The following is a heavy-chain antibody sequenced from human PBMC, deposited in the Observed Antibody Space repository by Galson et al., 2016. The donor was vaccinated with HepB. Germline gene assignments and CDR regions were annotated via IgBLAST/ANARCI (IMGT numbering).Heavy chain of an antibody. CDR2: ISSGNQYI. CDR1: GFTFSSYT. Sequence: SLRLSCAASGFTFSSYTMNWVRQAPGKGLEWVSSISSGNQYIYYSDSVGGRFTISRDNAKNSLYLQMDSLGTEDTAIYYCARDYYQLLPSARTFGVDVWGQGATVTVSS. V-gene: IGHV3-21*01. CDR3: ARDYYQLLPSARTFGVDV. D-gene: IGHD2-2*01. J-gene: IGHJ6*02.